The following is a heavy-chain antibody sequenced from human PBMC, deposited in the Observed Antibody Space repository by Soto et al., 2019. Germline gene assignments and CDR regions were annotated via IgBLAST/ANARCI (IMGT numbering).Heavy chain of an antibody. CDR1: GYTFTSYD. J-gene: IGHJ6*02. CDR2: MNPNSGGT. CDR3: ARDHRGYSGYDRSYYYYGMDV. D-gene: IGHD5-12*01. Sequence: ASVKVSCKASGYTFTSYDINWVRQATGQGLEWMGWMNPNSGGTNYAQKFQGRVTMTRDTSISTAYMELSRLRSDDTAVYYCARDHRGYSGYDRSYYYYGMDVWGQGTTVTVSS. V-gene: IGHV1-2*02.